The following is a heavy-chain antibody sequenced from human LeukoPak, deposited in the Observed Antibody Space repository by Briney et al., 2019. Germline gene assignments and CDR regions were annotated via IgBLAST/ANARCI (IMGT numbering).Heavy chain of an antibody. CDR1: GGSISGSTYY. V-gene: IGHV4-34*01. J-gene: IGHJ4*02. CDR3: ARGLKWLVKSLYNNKYDY. D-gene: IGHD6-19*01. CDR2: INHSGST. Sequence: SETLSLTCIVSGGSISGSTYYWSWIRQPPGKGLEWIGEINHSGSTNYNPSLKSRVTISVDTSKNQFSLKLSSVTAADTAVYYCARGLKWLVKSLYNNKYDYWGQGTLVTVSS.